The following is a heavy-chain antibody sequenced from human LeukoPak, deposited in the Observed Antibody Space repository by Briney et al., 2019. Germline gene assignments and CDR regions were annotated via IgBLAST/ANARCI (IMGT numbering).Heavy chain of an antibody. Sequence: QPGGSLRLSCAASGFTVSSNYMSWVRQAPGKGLEWVAVIWYDGSNKYYADSVKGRFTISRDNSKNTLYLQMNSLRAEDTAVYYCARDACSTSCYSAYGMDVWGQGTTVTVSS. V-gene: IGHV3-33*08. J-gene: IGHJ6*02. CDR1: GFTVSSNY. D-gene: IGHD2-2*01. CDR2: IWYDGSNK. CDR3: ARDACSTSCYSAYGMDV.